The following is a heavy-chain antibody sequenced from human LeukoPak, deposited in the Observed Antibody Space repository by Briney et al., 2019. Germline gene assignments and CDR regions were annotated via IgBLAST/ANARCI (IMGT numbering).Heavy chain of an antibody. D-gene: IGHD1-26*01. Sequence: SETLTLTCTVSGGSLSSRGDHWGWIRQPPGKGLEYVVSIHYSGSSFYNPSLKSRVTISVDTSKNQFSLRLNSVTAADTAVYYCARRSGTFQKAFDYWGQGSPVTVSS. CDR2: IHYSGSS. J-gene: IGHJ4*02. CDR1: GGSLSSRGDH. V-gene: IGHV4-39*01. CDR3: ARRSGTFQKAFDY.